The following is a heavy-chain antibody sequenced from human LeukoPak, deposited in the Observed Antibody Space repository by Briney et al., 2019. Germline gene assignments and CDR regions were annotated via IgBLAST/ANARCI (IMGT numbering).Heavy chain of an antibody. CDR2: INHSGST. Sequence: SETLSLTCAVYGGSFSGYYWSWIRQPPGKGLEWIGEINHSGSTNYNPSLKSRVTISVDTSKNQFSLKLSSVTAADTAVYYCAAIFMIEGEYFDYWGQGTLVTVSS. J-gene: IGHJ4*02. CDR3: AAIFMIEGEYFDY. CDR1: GGSFSGYY. V-gene: IGHV4-34*01. D-gene: IGHD3-16*01.